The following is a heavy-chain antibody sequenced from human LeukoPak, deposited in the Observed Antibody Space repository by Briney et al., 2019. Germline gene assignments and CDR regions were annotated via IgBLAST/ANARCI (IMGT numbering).Heavy chain of an antibody. CDR3: ANELRPNDY. D-gene: IGHD4-17*01. CDR2: ISISGNKI. CDR1: GLTFSNRA. V-gene: IGHV3-23*01. Sequence: GGSLGLACVVSGLTFSNRAMTWLRQAPGKGLEWVSSISISGNKILYADSVKGRYTISRDNSKNTLFLQMNSLQTEDTGVYFCANELRPNDYWGQGTLVTVS. J-gene: IGHJ4*02.